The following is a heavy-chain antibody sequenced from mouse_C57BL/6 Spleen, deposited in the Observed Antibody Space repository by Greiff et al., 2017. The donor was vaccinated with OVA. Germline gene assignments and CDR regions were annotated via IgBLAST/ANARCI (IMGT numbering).Heavy chain of an antibody. J-gene: IGHJ2*01. D-gene: IGHD1-1*01. Sequence: QVQLQQSGAELVRPGTSVKVSCKASGYAFTNYLIEWVKQRPGQGLEWIGVINPGSGGTNYNEKFKGKATLTADKSSSTAYMQLSSLTSEDSAVYFCARSNYYGSSYFDYWGQGTTLTVSS. CDR1: GYAFTNYL. V-gene: IGHV1-54*01. CDR2: INPGSGGT. CDR3: ARSNYYGSSYFDY.